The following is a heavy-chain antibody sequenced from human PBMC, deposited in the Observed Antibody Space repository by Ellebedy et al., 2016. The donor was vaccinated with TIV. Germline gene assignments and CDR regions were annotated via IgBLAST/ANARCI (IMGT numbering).Heavy chain of an antibody. CDR2: IYYSGST. Sequence: SETLSLXXTVSGGSISSGGYYWSWIRQHPGKGLEWMGYIYYSGSTYYNPSLKSRVTISVDTSKNQFSLKLSSVTAADTAVYYCARWAGGMDVWGQGTTVTVSS. D-gene: IGHD3-10*01. V-gene: IGHV4-31*03. CDR3: ARWAGGMDV. CDR1: GGSISSGGYY. J-gene: IGHJ6*02.